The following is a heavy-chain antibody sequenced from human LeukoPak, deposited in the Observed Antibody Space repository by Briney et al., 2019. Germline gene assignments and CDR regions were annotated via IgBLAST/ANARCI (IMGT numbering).Heavy chain of an antibody. Sequence: SETLSLTCTVSGGSISNYYWSWIRQPPGKGLEWIAYIYYIGTTNSNPSLKSRVTISLDTSKNQFSLKLSSVTAADTAVYYCARLRPDRDGYMRRSFDSWGQGTLVTVSS. J-gene: IGHJ4*02. V-gene: IGHV4-59*08. CDR2: IYYIGTT. D-gene: IGHD5-24*01. CDR3: ARLRPDRDGYMRRSFDS. CDR1: GGSISNYY.